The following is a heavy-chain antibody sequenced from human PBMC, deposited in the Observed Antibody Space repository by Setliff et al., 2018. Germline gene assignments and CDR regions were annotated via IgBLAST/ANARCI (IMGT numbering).Heavy chain of an antibody. J-gene: IGHJ4*02. CDR3: ARNPLPHGPEGHFDY. V-gene: IGHV3-21*01. CDR1: GFTFNSYS. CDR2: ISSSSTYI. Sequence: PGGSLRLSCAASGFTFNSYSMNWVRQAPGKGLEWVSSISSSSTYINYADSVKGRFTISRDNAENSLYLQMNSPRAEDTAVYYCARNPLPHGPEGHFDYWGQGTLVTVSS.